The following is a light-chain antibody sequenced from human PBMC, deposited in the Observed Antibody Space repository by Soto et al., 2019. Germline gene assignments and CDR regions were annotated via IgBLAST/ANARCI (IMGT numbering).Light chain of an antibody. CDR3: SSLSTTSTTIV. V-gene: IGLV2-14*01. J-gene: IGLJ1*01. Sequence: QSALSQPSSMSGSPGQSITIPCTGAISDIGLYNYVSWYQHHPGKAPKLLISEVNVRPSGLSDRFSASKAGNTASLTISGLQLEDEAYYYCSSLSTTSTTIVFGSGTKVTVL. CDR1: ISDIGLYNY. CDR2: EVN.